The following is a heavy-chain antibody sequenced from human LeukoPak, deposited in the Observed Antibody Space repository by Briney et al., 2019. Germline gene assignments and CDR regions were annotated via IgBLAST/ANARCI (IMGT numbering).Heavy chain of an antibody. CDR2: IYSGGST. V-gene: IGHV3-53*01. J-gene: IGHJ4*02. CDR3: AKREVRGVIVY. CDR1: GFTVSSNY. D-gene: IGHD3-10*01. Sequence: PGGSLRLSCAASGFTVSSNYMSWVRQAPGKGLEWVSVIYSGGSTYYADSVKGRFTISRDNSKNTLYLQMNSLRAEDTAVYYCAKREVRGVIVYWGQGTLVTVSS.